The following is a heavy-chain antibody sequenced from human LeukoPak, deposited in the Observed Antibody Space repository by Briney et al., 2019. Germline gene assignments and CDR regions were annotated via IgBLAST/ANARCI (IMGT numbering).Heavy chain of an antibody. J-gene: IGHJ3*02. D-gene: IGHD2-2*01. CDR3: ARVSLGYCSSTSCSYAFDI. CDR1: GYTFTSYG. Sequence: ASVKVSFKASGYTFTSYGISWVRQAPGQGLEWMGWISAYNGNTNYAQKLQGRVTITTDTSTSTAYMELRSLRSDDTAVYYCARVSLGYCSSTSCSYAFDIWGQGTMVTVSS. CDR2: ISAYNGNT. V-gene: IGHV1-18*01.